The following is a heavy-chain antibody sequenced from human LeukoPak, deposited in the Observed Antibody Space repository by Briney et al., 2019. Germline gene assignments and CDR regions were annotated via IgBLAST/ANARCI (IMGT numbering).Heavy chain of an antibody. CDR3: ARAQARYCSGGSCYYPFDY. J-gene: IGHJ4*02. D-gene: IGHD2-15*01. Sequence: GGSLRLSCAASGFTFNNYIMNGVRRAPGKGLEWGSSISSSSSYIYYADSVKGRFTISRDNAKNSLYLQMNSLRAEDMAVYYCARAQARYCSGGSCYYPFDYWGQGTLVTVSS. CDR2: ISSSSSYI. V-gene: IGHV3-21*01. CDR1: GFTFNNYI.